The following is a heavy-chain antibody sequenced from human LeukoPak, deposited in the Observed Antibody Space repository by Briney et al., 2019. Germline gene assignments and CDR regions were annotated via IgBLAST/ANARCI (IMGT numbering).Heavy chain of an antibody. CDR2: VWYDGSNK. D-gene: IGHD6-13*01. V-gene: IGHV3-33*01. J-gene: IGHJ3*02. CDR3: ARVMQQLVQGAFDM. CDR1: GFTFSYYG. Sequence: GGSLRLSCAASGFTFSYYGMHWVRQAPGKGLELVAVVWYDGSNKYYADSVKGRFTISRDNSKNTLYLQMNSLRAEDMAVYYCARVMQQLVQGAFDMWGQGTLVTVSS.